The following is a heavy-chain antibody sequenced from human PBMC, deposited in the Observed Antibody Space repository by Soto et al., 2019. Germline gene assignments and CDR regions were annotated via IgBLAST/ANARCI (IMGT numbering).Heavy chain of an antibody. CDR3: ARDRSEVVPAAIGYYYYGMDV. Sequence: SVKVSCKASGGTFSSYAISCVRQAPGQGLEWMGGIIPILGTANYAQKFQGRVTITADESTSTAYMELSSLRSEDTAVYYCARDRSEVVPAAIGYYYYGMDVWGQGTTVTVSS. V-gene: IGHV1-69*13. CDR2: IIPILGTA. CDR1: GGTFSSYA. D-gene: IGHD2-2*01. J-gene: IGHJ6*02.